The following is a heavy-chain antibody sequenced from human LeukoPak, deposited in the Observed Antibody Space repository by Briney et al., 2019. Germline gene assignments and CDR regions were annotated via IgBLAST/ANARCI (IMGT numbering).Heavy chain of an antibody. CDR2: INPNSGGT. J-gene: IGHJ4*02. Sequence: ASVKVSCKASGYTFTGYYMHWVRQAPGQGLEWMGWINPNSGGTNYAQKFQGRVTMTRDTSISTAYMELSRLRSDDTAVYYCARDGLRGSSSNPFDYWGQGTLVTVSS. D-gene: IGHD6-13*01. V-gene: IGHV1-2*02. CDR3: ARDGLRGSSSNPFDY. CDR1: GYTFTGYY.